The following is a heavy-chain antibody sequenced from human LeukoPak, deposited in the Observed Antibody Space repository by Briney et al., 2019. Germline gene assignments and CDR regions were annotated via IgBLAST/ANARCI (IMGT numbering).Heavy chain of an antibody. CDR1: GFTFSSYE. CDR3: ARLWVERRGGGRFDP. CDR2: ISSSGSTI. J-gene: IGHJ5*02. D-gene: IGHD1-1*01. Sequence: PGGSLRLSCAASGFTFSSYEMNWVRQAPGKGLEWVSYISSSGSTIYYADSVKGRFTISRDNAKNSLYLQMNSLRAEDTAVYYCARLWVERRGGGRFDPWGQGTLVTVSS. V-gene: IGHV3-48*03.